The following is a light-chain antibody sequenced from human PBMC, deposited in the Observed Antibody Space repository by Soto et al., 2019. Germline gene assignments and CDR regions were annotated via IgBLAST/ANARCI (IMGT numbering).Light chain of an antibody. CDR3: QQYESYPMT. CDR2: KAS. V-gene: IGKV1-5*03. J-gene: IGKJ4*01. CDR1: QSISSW. Sequence: DSQMTQYPSTLSASIGDRVTITCRAGQSISSWLAWYQQKPGKAPKLLISKASTLQRGVPPRFSGSGSGTEFALTISSLQPDDFATYYCQQYESYPMTFGGGTKVEIK.